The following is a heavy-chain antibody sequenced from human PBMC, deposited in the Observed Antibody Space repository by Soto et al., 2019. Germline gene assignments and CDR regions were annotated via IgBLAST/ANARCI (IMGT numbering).Heavy chain of an antibody. CDR2: MNPNSGNT. J-gene: IGHJ6*02. Sequence: QVQLVQSGAEVKKPGASVKVSCKASGYTFTSYDINSVRQATGQGLEWMGWMNPNSGNTGYAQKFQGRVTMTRNTSISTAYMALSSLRSEDTAVYYCARGLGLLWFGELVGYYYYGIDVWGQGTTVTVSS. CDR3: ARGLGLLWFGELVGYYYYGIDV. V-gene: IGHV1-8*01. D-gene: IGHD3-10*01. CDR1: GYTFTSYD.